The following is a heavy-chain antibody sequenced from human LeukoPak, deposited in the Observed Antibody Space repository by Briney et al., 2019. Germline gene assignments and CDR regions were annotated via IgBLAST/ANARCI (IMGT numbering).Heavy chain of an antibody. CDR1: GGTSSTYT. Sequence: AASVKVSCTASGGTSSTYTITWVRQAPGQGLEWMGGIIPVFRTPNYAQKFQGRVTITTDESTSTAYMELSSLKSDDTAIYYCARVDRYYFYLDVWGKGTTVTVSS. J-gene: IGHJ6*03. CDR2: IIPVFRTP. V-gene: IGHV1-69*05. CDR3: ARVDRYYFYLDV.